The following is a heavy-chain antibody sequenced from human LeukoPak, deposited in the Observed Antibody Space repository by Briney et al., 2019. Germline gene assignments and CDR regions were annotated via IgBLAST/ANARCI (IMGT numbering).Heavy chain of an antibody. CDR3: ARDMGAPDYGSYSVDY. V-gene: IGHV4-61*01. CDR1: GGSVSSGSYY. Sequence: SETLSLTCTVSGGSVSSGSYYWSWIRQPPGRGLEWIAYIHYSGSAAYNPSLKSRVTISRDMSTNQFSLIMTSVTAADTAVYFCARDMGAPDYGSYSVDYWGQGTLVTVSS. J-gene: IGHJ4*02. D-gene: IGHD4-23*01. CDR2: IHYSGSA.